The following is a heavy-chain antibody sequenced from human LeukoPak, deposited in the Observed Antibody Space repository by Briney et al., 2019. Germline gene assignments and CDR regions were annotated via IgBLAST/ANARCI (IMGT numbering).Heavy chain of an antibody. Sequence: GASVILCCTASGYTFTKNGINWVRQAPGQGLEWMGWISPYNGNTKYAQKLQGRVTMTTDTSTSTAYMELRSLRSDDTAMYYCARGYSSSWYGLMIDYWGQGTLVTVAS. CDR2: ISPYNGNT. J-gene: IGHJ4*02. CDR3: ARGYSSSWYGLMIDY. D-gene: IGHD6-13*01. CDR1: GYTFTKNG. V-gene: IGHV1-18*01.